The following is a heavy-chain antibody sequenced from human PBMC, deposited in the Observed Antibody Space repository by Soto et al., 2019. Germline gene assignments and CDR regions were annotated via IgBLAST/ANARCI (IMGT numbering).Heavy chain of an antibody. V-gene: IGHV1-69*13. CDR1: GGTFSSYA. J-gene: IGHJ6*02. CDR2: IIPIFGTA. D-gene: IGHD2-2*01. CDR3: ASGYVPEGYQLRRPYYYYGMDV. Sequence: VASVKFSCKASGGTFSSYAISWVRQAPGQGLEWMGGIIPIFGTANYAQKFQGRVTITADESTSTAYMELSSLRSEDTAVYYCASGYVPEGYQLRRPYYYYGMDVWGQGTTVTGSS.